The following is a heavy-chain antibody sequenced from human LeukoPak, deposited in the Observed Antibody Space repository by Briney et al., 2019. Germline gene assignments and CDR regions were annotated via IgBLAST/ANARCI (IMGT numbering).Heavy chain of an antibody. CDR2: IYYSGST. CDR3: ARGLLDGYTHPAAFDI. Sequence: PSETLSLTCTVFGGSISSYYWSWIRQPPGKGLEWLGYIYYSGSTNYNPSLKSRVTISVDTSKNQFSLKLSSVTAADTAVYYCARGLLDGYTHPAAFDIWGQGTMVTVSS. J-gene: IGHJ3*02. D-gene: IGHD5-24*01. CDR1: GGSISSYY. V-gene: IGHV4-59*01.